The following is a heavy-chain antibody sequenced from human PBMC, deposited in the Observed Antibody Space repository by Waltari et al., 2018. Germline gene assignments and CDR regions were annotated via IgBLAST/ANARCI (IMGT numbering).Heavy chain of an antibody. CDR1: GGSISSGGYY. CDR2: IYYSGST. CDR3: ARATIFPSYCGGDCYFGTEYFQH. Sequence: QVQLQESGPGLVKPSQTLSLTCTVSGGSISSGGYYWSWIRQHPGKGLEWIGYIYYSGSTAYSPSLKSRVTISVDTSKNQFSLKLSSVTAADTAVYYCARATIFPSYCGGDCYFGTEYFQHWGQGTLVTVSS. J-gene: IGHJ1*01. V-gene: IGHV4-31*03. D-gene: IGHD2-21*01.